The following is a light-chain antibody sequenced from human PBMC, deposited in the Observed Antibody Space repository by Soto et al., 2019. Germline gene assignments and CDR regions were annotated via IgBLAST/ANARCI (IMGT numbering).Light chain of an antibody. CDR2: GAS. V-gene: IGKV3-20*01. Sequence: EIVLTQSPGTLSLSPGERATLSCRASQSVSSNYLAWYQQKPGQAPRLLIFGASTRATGISDRFSGSGSGTEFTLSISGLEPEDFAVYYCQHYGSSPPLSFGPGTKVEIK. CDR1: QSVSSNY. CDR3: QHYGSSPPLS. J-gene: IGKJ3*01.